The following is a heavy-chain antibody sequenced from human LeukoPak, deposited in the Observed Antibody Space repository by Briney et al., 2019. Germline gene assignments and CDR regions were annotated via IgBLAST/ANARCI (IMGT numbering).Heavy chain of an antibody. J-gene: IGHJ4*02. CDR2: IHTGGST. CDR3: ARGGNYDILTGYYTGYYFDY. D-gene: IGHD3-9*01. CDR1: GGSISTYY. V-gene: IGHV4-4*07. Sequence: SETLSLTCTVSGGSISTYYWSWIRQPAGKGLEWIGRIHTGGSTNFNPSLRSRVTMSVATSKNQFSMKLTSVTAADTAVYYCARGGNYDILTGYYTGYYFDYWGQGTLVTVSS.